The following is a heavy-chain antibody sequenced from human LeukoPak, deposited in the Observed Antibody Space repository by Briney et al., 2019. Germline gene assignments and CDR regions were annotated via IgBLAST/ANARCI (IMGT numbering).Heavy chain of an antibody. D-gene: IGHD6-19*01. J-gene: IGHJ5*02. CDR3: ARDTVAGTNWFDP. CDR2: ISAYNGNT. V-gene: IGHV1-18*01. Sequence: GASVKVSCKASGYTFTSYGISWVRQAPGQGLEWMGWISAYNGNTNYAQKFQGRVTMTRDTSTSTVYMELSSLRSEDTAVYYCARDTVAGTNWFDPWGQGTLVTVSS. CDR1: GYTFTSYG.